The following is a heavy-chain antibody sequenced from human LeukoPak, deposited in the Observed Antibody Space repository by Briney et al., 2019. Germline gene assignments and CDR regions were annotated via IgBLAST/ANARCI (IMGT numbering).Heavy chain of an antibody. J-gene: IGHJ4*02. D-gene: IGHD3-22*01. V-gene: IGHV4-59*01. CDR3: ARDGSGYYDSSGYYYFDY. CDR1: DGSISSYY. CDR2: IYYSGST. Sequence: SETLSLTCTVSDGSISSYYWSWIRQPPGKGLEWIGYIYYSGSTNYNPSLKSRVTISVDTSKNQFSLKLSSVTAADTAVYYCARDGSGYYDSSGYYYFDYWGQGTLVTVSS.